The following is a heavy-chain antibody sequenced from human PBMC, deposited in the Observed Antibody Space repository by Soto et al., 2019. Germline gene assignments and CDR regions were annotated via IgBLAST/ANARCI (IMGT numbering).Heavy chain of an antibody. Sequence: SETLSLTCTVSGGSXSGSFWSWIRQPPGKGLEWIGYIYYSGNTDYNPSLKSRVTISVDTSKNQFSLKLNSVTAADTAVYYCARGAGYSSSWPFDPWGQGTLVTVSS. CDR2: IYYSGNT. V-gene: IGHV4-59*01. D-gene: IGHD6-13*01. CDR1: GGSXSGSF. CDR3: ARGAGYSSSWPFDP. J-gene: IGHJ5*02.